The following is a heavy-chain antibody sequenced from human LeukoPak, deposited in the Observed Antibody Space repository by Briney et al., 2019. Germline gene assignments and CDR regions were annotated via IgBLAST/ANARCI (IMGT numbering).Heavy chain of an antibody. CDR1: GDSITDDY. J-gene: IGHJ6*03. D-gene: IGHD3-3*02. CDR2: IHSGGTT. CDR3: ARDNGSGYTKGYEHYYYYLDV. Sequence: SETLSLACTVSGDSITDDYYTWIRQPAGKGLEWIGRIHSGGTTNYNPSLMSRVTLSIDKSKKYISLILTSVTAADTALYYCARDNGSGYTKGYEHYYYYLDVWGKGTTVTVSS. V-gene: IGHV4-4*07.